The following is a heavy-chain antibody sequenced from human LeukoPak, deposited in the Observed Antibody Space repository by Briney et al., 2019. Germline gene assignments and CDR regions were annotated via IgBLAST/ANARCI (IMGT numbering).Heavy chain of an antibody. CDR1: GFTFSSYS. D-gene: IGHD2-15*01. CDR3: AKDPMAHCSGGSCYNPNWFDP. CDR2: ISGSGGST. V-gene: IGHV3-23*01. Sequence: GSLRLSCAASGFTFSSYSMNWVRQAPGKGLEWVSAISGSGGSTYYADSVKGRFTISRDNSKNTLYLQMNSLRAEDTAVYYCAKDPMAHCSGGSCYNPNWFDPWGQGTLVTVSS. J-gene: IGHJ5*02.